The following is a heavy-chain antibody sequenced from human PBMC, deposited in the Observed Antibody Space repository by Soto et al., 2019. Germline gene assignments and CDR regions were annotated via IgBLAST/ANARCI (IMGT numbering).Heavy chain of an antibody. D-gene: IGHD4-17*01. Sequence: QITLKESGPPLVRPAQTLTLTCAFSGFSITTTDMGVAWIRQPPGKALEWLALIYGDDDKRYSPALKNRLAISKDTSRNRVVLTITNMNPEDTGTYFCAHAGDYDLLSFDHWGPGTLVTVSS. CDR2: IYGDDDK. V-gene: IGHV2-5*02. CDR3: AHAGDYDLLSFDH. J-gene: IGHJ4*02. CDR1: GFSITTTDMG.